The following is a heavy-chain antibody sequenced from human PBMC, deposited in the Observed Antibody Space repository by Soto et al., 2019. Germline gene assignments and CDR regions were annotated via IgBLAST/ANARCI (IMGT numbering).Heavy chain of an antibody. CDR1: GYTFSSYH. CDR2: ISAYNGNT. V-gene: IGHV1-18*01. J-gene: IGHJ4*02. Sequence: QIQLVQSGAEVKKPGASVKVSCKASGYTFSSYHITWVRQAPGQGLEWMGWISAYNGNTNYAQNLQGRVTMPTDPSTSTAYMEVRSLRSDDTAVYYCARDLPPVDYWGQGTLVTVSS. CDR3: ARDLPPVDY.